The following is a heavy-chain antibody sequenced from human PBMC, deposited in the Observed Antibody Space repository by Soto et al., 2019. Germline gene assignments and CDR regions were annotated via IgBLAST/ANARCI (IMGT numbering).Heavy chain of an antibody. V-gene: IGHV4-31*03. Sequence: QVQLQESGPGLVKPSQTLSLTCTVSGDSISSGGYYWSWIRQPPGKGLQWIGYIYDSENTSFNPSLKSRVTISVDTSKNQFSLKLSSVTAADTAVYYCAKDGPGGSLDYCGPGSLVTVSS. CDR2: IYDSENT. CDR3: AKDGPGGSLDY. D-gene: IGHD2-15*01. J-gene: IGHJ4*02. CDR1: GDSISSGGYY.